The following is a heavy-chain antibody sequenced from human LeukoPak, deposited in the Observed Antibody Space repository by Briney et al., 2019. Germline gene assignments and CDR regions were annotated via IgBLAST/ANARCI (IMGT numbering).Heavy chain of an antibody. CDR1: GFTFSSYA. J-gene: IGHJ4*02. CDR3: AKDRAYSSNWYGGDY. CDR2: ISGSGGTT. V-gene: IGHV3-23*01. D-gene: IGHD6-13*01. Sequence: PGGSLRLSCAASGFTFSSYAMSWVRQAPGKGLEWVSTISGSGGTTYYADSVKGRFTISRDNSNNTLYLQMNSLRAEDTALYYCAKDRAYSSNWYGGDYWGQGTLVTVSS.